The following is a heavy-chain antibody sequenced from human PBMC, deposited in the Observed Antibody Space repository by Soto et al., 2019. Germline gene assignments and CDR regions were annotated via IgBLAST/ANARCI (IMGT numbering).Heavy chain of an antibody. J-gene: IGHJ6*02. Sequence: PXETLSLTCTVHGGSFSGHFGSWIRQPPGKGLEWIGEINHSGGTNYNPSLKSRVTISVDTSQNQFSLKLSSVTAADTAVYYCARGSAGRGYYYSGMDVWGQGSTVTVSS. V-gene: IGHV4-34*01. CDR2: INHSGGT. CDR1: GGSFSGHF. CDR3: ARGSAGRGYYYSGMDV.